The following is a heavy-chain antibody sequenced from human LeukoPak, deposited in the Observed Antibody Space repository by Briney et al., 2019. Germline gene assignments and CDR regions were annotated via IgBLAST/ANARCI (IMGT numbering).Heavy chain of an antibody. J-gene: IGHJ5*02. D-gene: IGHD3-22*01. V-gene: IGHV4-61*02. CDR2: IYTSGST. CDR3: ARENDTYYYDSNGYYYNWFDP. CDR1: GGSISSGSYY. Sequence: SETLSLTCTVSGGSISSGSYYWSWIRQPAGTGLEWIGRIYTSGSTNYNPSLKSRVTISVDTSKNQFSLKLSSVTAADTAVYYCARENDTYYYDSNGYYYNWFDPWGQGTLVTVSS.